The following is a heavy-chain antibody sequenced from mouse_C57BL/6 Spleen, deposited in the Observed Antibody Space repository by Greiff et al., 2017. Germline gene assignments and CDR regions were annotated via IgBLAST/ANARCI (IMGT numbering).Heavy chain of an antibody. CDR2: ISSGSSTI. V-gene: IGHV5-17*01. J-gene: IGHJ2*01. D-gene: IGHD1-1*01. CDR3: ARRYYGSFDY. CDR1: GFTFSDYG. Sequence: DVMLVESGGGLVKPGGSLKLSCAASGFTFSDYGMHWVRQAPEKGLEWVAYISSGSSTIYYADTVKGRFTISRDNAKNTLFLQMTSLRSEDTAMYYCARRYYGSFDYWGQGTTLTVSS.